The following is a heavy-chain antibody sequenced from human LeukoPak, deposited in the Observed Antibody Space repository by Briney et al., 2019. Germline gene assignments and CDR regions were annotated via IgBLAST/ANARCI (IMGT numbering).Heavy chain of an antibody. J-gene: IGHJ4*02. D-gene: IGHD4-17*01. CDR1: GYTFIDYY. CDR3: ARVKKSGYGDFDMSHYFDY. CDR2: INPKSGGA. Sequence: ASVKVSCKASGYTFIDYYMHWVRQAPGQGLEWMGWINPKSGGANYAQRFQGRVTMTRDTSSNTAYMELSRLRSEDTAVYYCARVKKSGYGDFDMSHYFDYWGQGTLVTVPS. V-gene: IGHV1-2*02.